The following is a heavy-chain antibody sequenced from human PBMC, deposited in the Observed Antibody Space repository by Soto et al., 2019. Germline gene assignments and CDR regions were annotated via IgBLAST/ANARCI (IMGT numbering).Heavy chain of an antibody. D-gene: IGHD6-13*01. CDR1: GFTVSSNY. CDR3: ARETDDSSSWFAFDI. Sequence: GGSLRLSCAASGFTVSSNYMSWVRQAPGKGLEWVSVIYSGGSTYYADSVKGRFTISRHNSKNTLYLQMNSLRAEDTAVYYCARETDDSSSWFAFDIWGQGTMVTVSS. V-gene: IGHV3-53*04. J-gene: IGHJ3*02. CDR2: IYSGGST.